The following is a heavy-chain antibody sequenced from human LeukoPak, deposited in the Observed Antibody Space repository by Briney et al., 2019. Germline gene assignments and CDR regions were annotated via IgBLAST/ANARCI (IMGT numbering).Heavy chain of an antibody. J-gene: IGHJ4*02. D-gene: IGHD3-16*01. CDR1: GGSFRSYY. CDR3: ARDGAPGGSAYFDY. CDR2: ISHTGST. Sequence: PSETLSLTCTVSGGSFRSYYWSWIRQPPGKGPEWIGYISHTGSTNYNPSLKSRVTISLDTSKNQFSLNLSSVTAADTAVYYCARDGAPGGSAYFDYWGQGTLVTVSS. V-gene: IGHV4-59*01.